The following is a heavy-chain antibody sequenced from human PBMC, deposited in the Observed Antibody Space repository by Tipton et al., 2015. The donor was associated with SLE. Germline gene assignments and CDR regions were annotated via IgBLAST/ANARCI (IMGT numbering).Heavy chain of an antibody. D-gene: IGHD3-9*01. J-gene: IGHJ4*02. CDR2: SFVYGTT. V-gene: IGHV4-39*07. CDR3: ARLTGVDQPDSIDY. CDR1: GGSITSNSHY. Sequence: TLSLTCSVSGGSITSNSHYWGWIRHSPGKGLEWIGGESFVYGTTRYNPSLKSRVTISIDTSKNQISLNLRSVTAADTAVYYCARLTGVDQPDSIDYWGQGALVTVSS.